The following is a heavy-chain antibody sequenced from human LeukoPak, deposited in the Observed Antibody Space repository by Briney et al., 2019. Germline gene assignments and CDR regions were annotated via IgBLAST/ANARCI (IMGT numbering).Heavy chain of an antibody. CDR1: GGSFSGYY. D-gene: IGHD1-1*01. CDR2: INLSGST. V-gene: IGHV4-34*01. CDR3: ATPRRRKTGTNYYYMDV. Sequence: SETLSLTCAVYGGSFSGYYWSWIRQPPGKGLEWIGEINLSGSTNYSPSLKSRVTILVDTSKNQFSLKLSSVTAADTAVYYCATPRRRKTGTNYYYMDVWGKGTTVTVSS. J-gene: IGHJ6*03.